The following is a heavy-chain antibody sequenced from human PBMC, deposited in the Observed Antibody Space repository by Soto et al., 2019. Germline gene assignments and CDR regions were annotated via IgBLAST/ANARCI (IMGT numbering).Heavy chain of an antibody. J-gene: IGHJ3*01. CDR2: IKQDGSEK. CDR3: ARVPYYYGSGSYYNFAFDL. D-gene: IGHD3-10*01. Sequence: GGSLRLSCAASGFTFSSYWMSWVRQAPGKGLEWVANIKQDGSEKYYVDSVKGRFTISRDNAKNSLYLQMNSLRAEDTAVYYCARVPYYYGSGSYYNFAFDLWGQGTMVTVSS. CDR1: GFTFSSYW. V-gene: IGHV3-7*03.